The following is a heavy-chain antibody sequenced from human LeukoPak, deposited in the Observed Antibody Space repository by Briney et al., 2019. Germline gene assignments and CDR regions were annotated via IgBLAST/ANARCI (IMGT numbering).Heavy chain of an antibody. CDR3: ARGGGVWGSYRLFDY. Sequence: SETLSLTCAVYGGSFSGYYWSWIRQPPGKGLEWIGEINHSGSTNYNPSLKSRVTISVDTSKNQFSQKLSSVTAADTAVYYCARGGGVWGSYRLFDYWGQGTLVTVSS. V-gene: IGHV4-34*01. J-gene: IGHJ4*02. CDR1: GGSFSGYY. CDR2: INHSGST. D-gene: IGHD3-16*02.